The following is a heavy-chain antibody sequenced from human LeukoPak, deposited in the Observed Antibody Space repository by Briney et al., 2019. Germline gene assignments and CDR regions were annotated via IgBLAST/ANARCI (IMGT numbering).Heavy chain of an antibody. Sequence: SGGSLRLSCAPSGFTFVRYAMSWVRQAPGKGLEWVSTICGSGVTAYYADSVKGRFTISRDNSKNTMYLQMNSLRAEDTALYYCAKDRPYDYDSSGFMAFDIWGQGTMVTVS. D-gene: IGHD3-22*01. CDR3: AKDRPYDYDSSGFMAFDI. V-gene: IGHV3-23*01. CDR1: GFTFVRYA. J-gene: IGHJ3*02. CDR2: ICGSGVTA.